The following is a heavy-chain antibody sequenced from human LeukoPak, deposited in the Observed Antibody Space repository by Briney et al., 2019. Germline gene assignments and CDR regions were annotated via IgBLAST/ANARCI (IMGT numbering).Heavy chain of an antibody. CDR3: ARDVGATSYFDY. CDR2: IYYSGST. V-gene: IGHV4-39*07. Sequence: SETLSLTCTVSGGSISSSSYYWGWIRQPPGKGLEWIGSIYYSGSTYYNPSLKSRVTISVDTSKNQFSLKLSSVTAADTAVYYCARDVGATSYFDYWGQGTLVTVSS. D-gene: IGHD1-26*01. CDR1: GGSISSSSYY. J-gene: IGHJ4*02.